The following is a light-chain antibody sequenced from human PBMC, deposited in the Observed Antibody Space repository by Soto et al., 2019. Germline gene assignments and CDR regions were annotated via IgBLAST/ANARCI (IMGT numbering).Light chain of an antibody. CDR2: EVT. Sequence: QSVLTQPPSASGSPGQSVTISCTGTSSDFGGYNYVSWYQQYPGRAPKLMIYEVTKRPSGVPDRFSGSKSGNTASLTVSGLQAEDEADYCCSSYAASNSFNFVFGGGTKLTVL. J-gene: IGLJ3*02. V-gene: IGLV2-8*01. CDR3: SSYAASNSFNFV. CDR1: SSDFGGYNY.